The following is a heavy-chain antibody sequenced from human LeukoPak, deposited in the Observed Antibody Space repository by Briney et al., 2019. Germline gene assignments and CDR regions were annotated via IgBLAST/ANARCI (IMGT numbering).Heavy chain of an antibody. CDR2: VKSKAVGETT. D-gene: IGHD2-21*02. Sequence: GGSLRLSCAASGFTFSNAWMNWVCQAPGKGLEWVARVKSKAVGETTSYAAPVKGRFSILRDDSRDMVYLQMNSLEAEDTAVYYCATCNGDCYFNFWGQGTLVIVSS. J-gene: IGHJ4*02. CDR1: GFTFSNAW. V-gene: IGHV3-15*01. CDR3: ATCNGDCYFNF.